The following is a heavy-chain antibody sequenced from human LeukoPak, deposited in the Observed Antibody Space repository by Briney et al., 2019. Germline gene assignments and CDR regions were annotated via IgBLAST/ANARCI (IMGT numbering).Heavy chain of an antibody. Sequence: PGGSLRLSCAASGFTFSSYAMSWVRQAPGEGLEWVSAISGSGGSTYYADSVKGRFTISRDNSKNTLYLQMNSLRAEDTAVYYCAKPGVPSAYYYYGMDVWGQGTTVTVSS. CDR3: AKPGVPSAYYYYGMDV. V-gene: IGHV3-23*01. CDR2: ISGSGGST. D-gene: IGHD7-27*01. J-gene: IGHJ6*02. CDR1: GFTFSSYA.